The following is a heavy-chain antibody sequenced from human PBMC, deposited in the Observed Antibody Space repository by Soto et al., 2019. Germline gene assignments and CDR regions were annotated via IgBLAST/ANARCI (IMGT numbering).Heavy chain of an antibody. J-gene: IGHJ3*02. Sequence: SDTLSLTCTVSGCSISSVDYYWSWIRQPPGKGLEWIGYIYYSGSTYYNPSLKNRVTIFVDTSKNQFSLKLSSVTAADTAVYYCAKGGSGSYSNALDIWGQGTMVT. D-gene: IGHD3-10*01. CDR3: AKGGSGSYSNALDI. CDR2: IYYSGST. CDR1: GCSISSVDYY. V-gene: IGHV4-30-4*02.